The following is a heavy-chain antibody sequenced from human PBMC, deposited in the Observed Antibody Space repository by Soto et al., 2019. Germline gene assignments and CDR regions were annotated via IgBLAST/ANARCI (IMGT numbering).Heavy chain of an antibody. Sequence: GGSLRLSCAASGPTFSRYEMNWVRQAPGKGLEWVSYISGSSSMIYYADSAKGRFTISRDNAKNSLYLQMNSLRAEDTAVYYCANDFWSEYSWGQGTLVTVSS. J-gene: IGHJ5*02. CDR1: GPTFSRYE. CDR3: ANDFWSEYS. V-gene: IGHV3-48*03. CDR2: ISGSSSMI. D-gene: IGHD3-3*01.